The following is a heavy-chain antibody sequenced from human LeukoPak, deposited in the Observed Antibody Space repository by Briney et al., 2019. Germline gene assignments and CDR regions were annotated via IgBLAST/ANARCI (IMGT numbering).Heavy chain of an antibody. CDR1: GFTFSSYS. Sequence: GRSLRLSCAASGFTFSSYSMNWVRQAPGKGLEWVSSISSSSSYIYYADSVKGRFTISRDNAKNSLYLQMNSLRAEDTAVYYCARSPSEQQLDSYFQHWGQGTLVTVSS. CDR3: ARSPSEQQLDSYFQH. J-gene: IGHJ1*01. V-gene: IGHV3-21*01. CDR2: ISSSSSYI. D-gene: IGHD6-13*01.